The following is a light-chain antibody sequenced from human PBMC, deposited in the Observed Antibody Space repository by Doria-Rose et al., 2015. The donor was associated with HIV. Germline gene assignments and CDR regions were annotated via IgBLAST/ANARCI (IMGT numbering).Light chain of an antibody. CDR2: DGS. V-gene: IGKV3-20*01. J-gene: IGKJ1*01. Sequence: EIVLTQSPGTLSLSPGERATLSCRASQSFSSTYLAWYQENSSQAPGHLIYDGSTRATGIPDSFSASGSGTDFTLTSNRLEPEDFALYYCQQYGTSWTFGQGTKVEI. CDR1: QSFSSTY. CDR3: QQYGTSWT.